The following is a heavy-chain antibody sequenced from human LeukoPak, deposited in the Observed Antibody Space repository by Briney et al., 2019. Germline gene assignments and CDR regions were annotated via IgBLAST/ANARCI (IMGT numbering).Heavy chain of an antibody. Sequence: GGSLRLSCAASGFAFSSYAMSWVRQAPGKGLEWVSAISGSGGSTYYADSVKGRFTISRDNSKNTLYLQMNSLRAEDTAVYYCARDRRDSSSWYNAFDLWGQGTLVTVSS. CDR1: GFAFSSYA. CDR3: ARDRRDSSSWYNAFDL. CDR2: ISGSGGST. J-gene: IGHJ3*01. D-gene: IGHD6-13*01. V-gene: IGHV3-23*01.